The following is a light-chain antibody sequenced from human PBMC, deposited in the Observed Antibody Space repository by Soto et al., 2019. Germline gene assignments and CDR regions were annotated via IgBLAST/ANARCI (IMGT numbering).Light chain of an antibody. CDR3: LQDSNYPLT. CDR2: AAS. V-gene: IGKV1-6*01. Sequence: ALQMTQSPSSLSASVGDRVTITCRASQGIGNDLGWYQQKPGKAPKLLIYAASSLQSGVPSKFSGSGSGSDFTLTISSLQPEDFATYSCLQDSNYPLTFGGGTKVEVK. CDR1: QGIGND. J-gene: IGKJ4*01.